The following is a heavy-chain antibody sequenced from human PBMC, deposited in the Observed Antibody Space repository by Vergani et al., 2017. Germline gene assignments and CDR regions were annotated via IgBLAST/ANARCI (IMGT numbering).Heavy chain of an antibody. D-gene: IGHD6-19*01. CDR2: ISGSGGST. V-gene: IGHV3-23*01. CDR1: GFTFSSYA. CDR3: ARAPENYSSGWYGLRNYYYYMDV. J-gene: IGHJ6*03. Sequence: EVQLLESGGGLVQPGGSLRLSCAASGFTFSSYAMSWVRQAPGKGLEWVSAISGSGGSTYYADSVKGRFTISRDNAKNSLYLQMNSLRAEDTAVYYCARAPENYSSGWYGLRNYYYYMDVWGKGTTVTVSS.